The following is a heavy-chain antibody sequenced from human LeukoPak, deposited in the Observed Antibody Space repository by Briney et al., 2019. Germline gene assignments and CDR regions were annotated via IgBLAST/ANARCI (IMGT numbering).Heavy chain of an antibody. CDR2: IIPIFGTA. CDR1: GGTFSSYA. J-gene: IGHJ5*02. V-gene: IGHV1-69*05. CDR3: ARSDIVATITDWFDP. Sequence: SVKVSCKASGGTFSSYAISWVRQAPGQGLEWMGRIIPIFGTANYAQKFQGRVTITTDESTSTAYMELSSLRSEDTAVSYCARSDIVATITDWFDPWGQGTLVTVSS. D-gene: IGHD5-12*01.